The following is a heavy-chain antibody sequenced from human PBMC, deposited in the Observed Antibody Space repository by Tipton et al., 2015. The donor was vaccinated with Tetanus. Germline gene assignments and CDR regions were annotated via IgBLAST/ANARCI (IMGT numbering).Heavy chain of an antibody. CDR2: INHSGST. Sequence: TLSLTCAVYGGSFSGYYWSWIRQPPGKGLEWIGEINHSGSTNYNPSLKSRVTISVDTSKNQFSLKLSSVTAADTAVYYCARRPSPRGWFDPWGQGTLVTVSS. V-gene: IGHV4-34*01. CDR1: GGSFSGYY. CDR3: ARRPSPRGWFDP. J-gene: IGHJ5*02. D-gene: IGHD3-10*01.